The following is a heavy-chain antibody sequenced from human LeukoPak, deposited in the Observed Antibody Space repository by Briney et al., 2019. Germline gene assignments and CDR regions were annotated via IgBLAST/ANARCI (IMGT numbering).Heavy chain of an antibody. D-gene: IGHD3-22*01. Sequence: SETLSLTCTVSGGSISSSSYYWGWIRQPPGKGLEWIGSIYYSGSTYYNPSLKSRVTISVDTSKNQFSLKLSSVTAADTAVYYCARHGGRGRYYDSSGYYFDYWGQGTLVTVSS. J-gene: IGHJ4*02. CDR2: IYYSGST. CDR1: GGSISSSSYY. V-gene: IGHV4-39*07. CDR3: ARHGGRGRYYDSSGYYFDY.